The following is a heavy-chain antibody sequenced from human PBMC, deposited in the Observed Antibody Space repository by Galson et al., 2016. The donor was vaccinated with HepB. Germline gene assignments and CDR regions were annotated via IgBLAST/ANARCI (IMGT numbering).Heavy chain of an antibody. CDR1: GFTVSYNY. Sequence: SLRLSCAASGFTVSYNYITWVRQPPGKGLEWVSLIYSAGKTYYADSVKSRFTISRDHSKNTVYLQMNSLSADDTAMYYCANIGAFNIWGQGTMVTVSS. CDR2: IYSAGKT. J-gene: IGHJ3*02. V-gene: IGHV3-53*01. CDR3: ANIGAFNI.